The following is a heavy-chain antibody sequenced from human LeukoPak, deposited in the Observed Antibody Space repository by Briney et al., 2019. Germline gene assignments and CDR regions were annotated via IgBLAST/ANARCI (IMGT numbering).Heavy chain of an antibody. D-gene: IGHD6-19*01. J-gene: IGHJ4*02. V-gene: IGHV1-24*01. CDR2: FDPEDGEP. CDR1: GYTLTEIS. Sequence: ASVKVSCKVSGYTLTEISMHWVRQAPGKGLEWMGGFDPEDGEPIHAQEFQGRVTMTEDTSTDTAFMELSSLRSEDTAVYYCARVGHSSGCFDYWGQGTLVTVSS. CDR3: ARVGHSSGCFDY.